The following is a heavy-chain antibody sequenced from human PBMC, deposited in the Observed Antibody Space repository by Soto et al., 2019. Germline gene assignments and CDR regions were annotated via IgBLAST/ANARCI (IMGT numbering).Heavy chain of an antibody. J-gene: IGHJ6*02. CDR2: IYYSGST. CDR3: ARSHVDTAMVFLYYYGMDV. CDR1: GGSISSYY. Sequence: TSETLSLTCTVSGGSISSYYWSWIRQPPGKGLEWIGYIYYSGSTNYNPSLKSRVTISVDTSKNQFSLKLSSVTAADTAVYYCARSHVDTAMVFLYYYGMDVWGQGTTVTVSS. D-gene: IGHD5-18*01. V-gene: IGHV4-59*01.